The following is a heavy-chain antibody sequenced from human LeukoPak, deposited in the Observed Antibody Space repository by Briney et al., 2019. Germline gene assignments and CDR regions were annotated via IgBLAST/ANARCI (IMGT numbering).Heavy chain of an antibody. D-gene: IGHD2-2*01. CDR2: INPNIGGT. Sequence: ASGKVAWKASGYTFTGYYMHWVRQAPGQWREWMGWINPNIGGTNYEKKFKGRVTMTRDPSISTAYLALSRLRSDDTAVYYCARTDTVVVVPAAIGYWGQGTLVTVYS. CDR3: ARTDTVVVVPAAIGY. J-gene: IGHJ4*02. CDR1: GYTFTGYY. V-gene: IGHV1-2*02.